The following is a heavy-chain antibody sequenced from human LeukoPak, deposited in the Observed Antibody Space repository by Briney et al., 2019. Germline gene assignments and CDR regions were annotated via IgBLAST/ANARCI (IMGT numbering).Heavy chain of an antibody. V-gene: IGHV4-38-2*01. CDR3: ARGSHYYYGMDV. Sequence: SETLSLTCALSGYSISSLYYRGWIRQPPGKGLGWIGSIYHSGRTNYNPSLKSRVTISVATSKNQFSLKLSSVTAADTAGYYGARGSHYYYGMDVWGKGTTVTVSS. CDR2: IYHSGRT. CDR1: GYSISSLYY. J-gene: IGHJ6*04.